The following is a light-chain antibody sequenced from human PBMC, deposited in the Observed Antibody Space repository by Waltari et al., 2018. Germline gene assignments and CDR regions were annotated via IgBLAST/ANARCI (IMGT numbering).Light chain of an antibody. CDR3: QVWDDSSDHVV. Sequence: SYVLTQPPSVSVAPGETATIRFEGNNIVSKSVHWYQQKPGQAPVLVVYDDMNRPSGIPERFSGSISGKPATLTIRRVEVGDEADYYGQVWDDSSDHVVFGGGTKLTVL. CDR2: DDM. CDR1: NIVSKS. V-gene: IGLV3-21*01. J-gene: IGLJ2*01.